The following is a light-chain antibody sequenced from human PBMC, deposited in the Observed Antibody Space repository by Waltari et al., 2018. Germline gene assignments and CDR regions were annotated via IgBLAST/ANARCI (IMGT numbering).Light chain of an antibody. V-gene: IGKV3-11*01. CDR1: PSVSSY. CDR2: VAS. Sequence: ELVLTQSPATLPLSPGERAILSCRASPSVSSYLAWYQQKPGQAPRLLIYVASNRATGIPARFSGSGSGTDFTLTISSLEPEDFAVYYCQQRSNWLTFGQGTRLEIK. J-gene: IGKJ5*01. CDR3: QQRSNWLT.